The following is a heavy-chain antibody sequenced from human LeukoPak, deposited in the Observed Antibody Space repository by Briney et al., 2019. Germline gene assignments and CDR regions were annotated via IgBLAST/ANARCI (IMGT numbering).Heavy chain of an antibody. CDR2: ISYDGSNK. V-gene: IGHV3-30-3*01. D-gene: IGHD2-15*01. CDR3: APDGCSGGSCYLDP. Sequence: GGSLRLSCAASGFTFSSYAMHWVRQAPGEGLEWVAVISYDGSNKYYADSVKGRFTISRDNSKNTLYLQMNSLRAEDTAVYYCAPDGCSGGSCYLDPWGQGTLVTVSS. J-gene: IGHJ5*02. CDR1: GFTFSSYA.